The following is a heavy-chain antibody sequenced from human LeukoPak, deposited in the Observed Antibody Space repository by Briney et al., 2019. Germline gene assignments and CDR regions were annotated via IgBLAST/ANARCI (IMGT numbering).Heavy chain of an antibody. V-gene: IGHV4-4*07. D-gene: IGHD3/OR15-3a*01. CDR2: IYTSGST. J-gene: IGHJ4*02. CDR3: AGELDWLIYFDY. CDR1: GGSISSYY. Sequence: SETLSLTCTVAGGSISSYYWSWIRQPAGKGLEWIGRIYTSGSTNYNPSLKSRVTMSVDTSKNQFSLKLSSVTAADTAVYYCAGELDWLIYFDYWGQGTLVTVSS.